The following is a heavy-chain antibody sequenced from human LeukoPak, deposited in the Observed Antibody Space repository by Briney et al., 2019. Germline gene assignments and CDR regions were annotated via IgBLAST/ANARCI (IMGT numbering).Heavy chain of an antibody. V-gene: IGHV1-2*02. D-gene: IGHD3-16*01. CDR3: ARDQGGRLRSANWFDP. CDR1: GYTFTGYY. Sequence: GASVKVSCKASGYTFTGYYMHWVRQAPGQGLEWMGWINPNSGGTNYAQKFQGRVTMTRDTSISTAYMELSRLRSDDTAVYYCARDQGGRLRSANWFDPWGQGTLVTVSS. J-gene: IGHJ5*02. CDR2: INPNSGGT.